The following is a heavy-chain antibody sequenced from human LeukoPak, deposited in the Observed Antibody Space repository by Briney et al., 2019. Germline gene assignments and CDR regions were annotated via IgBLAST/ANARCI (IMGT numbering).Heavy chain of an antibody. D-gene: IGHD6-13*01. CDR1: GFTFSSYA. V-gene: IGHV3-23*01. J-gene: IGHJ4*02. Sequence: GGSLRLSCAASGFTFSSYAMSWVRQAPGKGLEWVSGISDSVDSTHYADSVKGRFTISRDNSKNTLYLQMNSLRAEDTALYYCAKDLARIGAGQSDYWGQGTLVTVSS. CDR3: AKDLARIGAGQSDY. CDR2: ISDSVDST.